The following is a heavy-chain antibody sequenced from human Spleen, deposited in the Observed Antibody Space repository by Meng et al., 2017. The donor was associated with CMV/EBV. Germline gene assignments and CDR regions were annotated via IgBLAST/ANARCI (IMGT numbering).Heavy chain of an antibody. CDR1: GGSISSGDYYW. Sequence: GGSLRLSCTVSGGSISSGDYYWTWIRQPPGKGLEWIGIIHPGESDTRYSPSFQGQVTMSADKSISTAFLQWSSLKAADTAMYYCARLGAYCSSNSCYGYYGMDVWGQGTTVTVSS. D-gene: IGHD2-2*01. CDR3: ARLGAYCSSNSCYGYYGMDV. CDR2: IHPGESDT. V-gene: IGHV5-51*01. J-gene: IGHJ6*02.